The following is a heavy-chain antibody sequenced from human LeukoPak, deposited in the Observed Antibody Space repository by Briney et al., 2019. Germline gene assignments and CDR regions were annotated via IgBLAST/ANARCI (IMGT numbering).Heavy chain of an antibody. CDR2: ISGSGGST. CDR3: ARSAYYDYVWGSYLN. D-gene: IGHD3-16*02. CDR1: GFTFSDYY. Sequence: GGSLRLSCAASGFTFSDYYMSWVRQAPGKGLEWVSAISGSGGSTYYADSVKGRFTISRDNSKNTLYLQMNSLRAEDTAVYYCARSAYYDYVWGSYLNWGQGTLVTVSS. J-gene: IGHJ4*02. V-gene: IGHV3-23*01.